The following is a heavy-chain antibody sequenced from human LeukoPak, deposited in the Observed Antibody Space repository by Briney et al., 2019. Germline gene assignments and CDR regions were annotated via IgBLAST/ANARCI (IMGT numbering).Heavy chain of an antibody. V-gene: IGHV4-59*01. Sequence: PSETLSLTCTVSGGSISSYYWSWIRQPPGKGLEWIGYIYYSGSTNYNPSLKSRVTISVDTSKNQFSLKLSSVTAADTAVYYCARARWAYGYGMDVWGQGTTVTVSS. CDR2: IYYSGST. J-gene: IGHJ6*02. CDR1: GGSISSYY. D-gene: IGHD4-23*01. CDR3: ARARWAYGYGMDV.